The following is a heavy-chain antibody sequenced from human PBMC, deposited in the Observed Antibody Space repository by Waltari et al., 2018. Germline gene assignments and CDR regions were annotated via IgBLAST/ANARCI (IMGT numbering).Heavy chain of an antibody. V-gene: IGHV4-38-2*02. J-gene: IGHJ4*02. Sequence: QVQLQESGPGLVKPSETLSLTCTVSGYSISSGYYWGSIRQPPGTGLEWIGSIYHSGSTYYNPSLKSRVTISVDTSKNQFSLKLSSVTAADTAVYYCARDARRTIFGVVKSGYYFDYWGQGTLVTVSS. CDR2: IYHSGST. D-gene: IGHD3-3*01. CDR1: GYSISSGYY. CDR3: ARDARRTIFGVVKSGYYFDY.